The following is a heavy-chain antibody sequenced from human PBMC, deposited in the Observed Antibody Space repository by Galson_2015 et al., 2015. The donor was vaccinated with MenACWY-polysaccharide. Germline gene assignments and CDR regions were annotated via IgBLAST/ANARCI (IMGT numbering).Heavy chain of an antibody. CDR1: GFTFSSYG. D-gene: IGHD3-22*01. J-gene: IGHJ6*02. CDR3: AKENRYYYDSSGYSPEDYYYYGMDV. CDR2: ISYDGSNK. Sequence: SLRLSCAASGFTFSSYGMHWVRQAPGKGLEWVAVISYDGSNKYYADSVKGRFTISRDNSKNTLYLQMNSLRAEDTAVYYCAKENRYYYDSSGYSPEDYYYYGMDVWGQGTTVTVSS. V-gene: IGHV3-30*18.